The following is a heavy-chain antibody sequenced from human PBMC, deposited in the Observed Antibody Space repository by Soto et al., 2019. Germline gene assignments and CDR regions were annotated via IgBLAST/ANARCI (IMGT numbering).Heavy chain of an antibody. Sequence: SETPSLTFTVSGGSISSSSYYWGWIRQPPGRGLEWIGNINYSGSTYYTPSLKSRVTISVDTSKNQFSLKVSSLTAADTAVYYCARLGGYCSTSCYGYYGMDVWGKGTTVTVSS. CDR2: INYSGST. J-gene: IGHJ6*04. CDR3: ARLGGYCSTSCYGYYGMDV. V-gene: IGHV4-39*01. D-gene: IGHD2-2*01. CDR1: GGSISSSSYY.